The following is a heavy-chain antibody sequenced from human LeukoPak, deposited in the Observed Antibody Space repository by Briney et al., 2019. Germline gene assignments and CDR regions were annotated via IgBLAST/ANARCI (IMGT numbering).Heavy chain of an antibody. CDR3: ARVPRITIFGVVIDYYYYYMDV. V-gene: IGHV1-8*01. Sequence: ASVKVSCKASEYTFTSYDINWVRQATGQGLEWMGWMNPNSGNTGYAQKFQGRVTMTRNTSISTAYMELSSLRSEDTAVYYCARVPRITIFGVVIDYYYYYMDVWGKGTTVTVSS. D-gene: IGHD3-3*01. CDR2: MNPNSGNT. J-gene: IGHJ6*03. CDR1: EYTFTSYD.